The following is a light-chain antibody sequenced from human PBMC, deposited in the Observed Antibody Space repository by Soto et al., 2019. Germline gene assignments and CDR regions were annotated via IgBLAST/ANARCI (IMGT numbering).Light chain of an antibody. CDR2: LTS. Sequence: EIVLTQSPSGLSCFPFDRCTLSCRASQAVNTRLAWYQHKPGQAPRLLIYLTSNRAAGIPARFSGSGSGTDFTLTISDVEPEDFAVYYCHQRQSWPRTFGQGTKVDIK. CDR3: HQRQSWPRT. V-gene: IGKV3-11*01. CDR1: QAVNTR. J-gene: IGKJ1*01.